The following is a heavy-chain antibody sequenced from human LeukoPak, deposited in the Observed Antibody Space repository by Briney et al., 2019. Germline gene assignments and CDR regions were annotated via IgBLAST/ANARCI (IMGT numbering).Heavy chain of an antibody. V-gene: IGHV3-23*01. Sequence: GGSLRLSCAASGFTFSSYAMNWVRQAPGKGLEWVSTISDSGGSTYYADSVKGRFTISRDNSKNTLYLQMNSLRAEDTAVYYCAKSAERWSPTYAFDIWGQGTMVSVSS. D-gene: IGHD4-23*01. CDR1: GFTFSSYA. CDR2: ISDSGGST. CDR3: AKSAERWSPTYAFDI. J-gene: IGHJ3*02.